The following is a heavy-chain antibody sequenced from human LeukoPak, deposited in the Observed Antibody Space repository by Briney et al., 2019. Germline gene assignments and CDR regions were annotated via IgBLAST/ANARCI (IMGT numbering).Heavy chain of an antibody. V-gene: IGHV1-18*01. J-gene: IGHJ6*02. CDR3: ARYPGIVRYYYYYGMDV. CDR2: ISAYTGNT. CDR1: GYTFTSYG. D-gene: IGHD1-26*01. Sequence: ASVKVSCKSSGYTFTSYGISWVRQAPGQGLEWMGWISAYTGNTHYAQKLQGRVTMTTDTSTSTAYMELRSLRSDDAAVYYCARYPGIVRYYYYYGMDVWGQGTTVTVSS.